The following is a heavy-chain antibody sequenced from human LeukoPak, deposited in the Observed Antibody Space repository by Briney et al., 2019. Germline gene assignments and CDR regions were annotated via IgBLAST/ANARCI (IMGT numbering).Heavy chain of an antibody. V-gene: IGHV3-23*01. CDR1: GFTFTTYA. J-gene: IGHJ3*01. CDR2: ISADDKA. D-gene: IGHD6-19*01. CDR3: AKDLALAGTGGGFDV. Sequence: GGSLRLSCAASGFTFTTYAINWVRQAPGKGLEWVSGISADDKAYYADSVKGRFTISRDNSKNTVSLQMSSLRAEDTALYYCAKDLALAGTGGGFDVWGQGTRVAVFS.